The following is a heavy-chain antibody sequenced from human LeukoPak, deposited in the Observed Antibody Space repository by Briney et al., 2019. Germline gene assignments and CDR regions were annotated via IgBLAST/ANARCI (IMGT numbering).Heavy chain of an antibody. J-gene: IGHJ4*02. V-gene: IGHV4-4*07. CDR1: GGSISDYL. CDR3: AKDRRDVVPATDPFDS. Sequence: SETLSLTCAVSGGSISDYLWTWIRLPAGKGLEWIGQISASEGTTYNPSLKSRLTMSIDTSKNQFSLHLDSVTAADTALYYCAKDRRDVVPATDPFDSWGQGTLVTVSS. CDR2: ISASEGT. D-gene: IGHD2-2*01.